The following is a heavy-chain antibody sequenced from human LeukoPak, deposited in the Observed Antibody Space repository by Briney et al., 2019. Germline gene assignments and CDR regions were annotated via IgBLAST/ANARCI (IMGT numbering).Heavy chain of an antibody. CDR2: IYTSGST. J-gene: IGHJ4*02. V-gene: IGHV4-59*10. CDR1: GGSFSGYY. CDR3: ARASYSYDISGWVPFDY. D-gene: IGHD3-22*01. Sequence: SETLSLTCAVYGGSFSGYYWSWIRQPAGKGLEWIGRIYTSGSTTYNPSLKSRVTISGDTSENQFSLRLSSVTAADTAVYYCARASYSYDISGWVPFDYWGQGTLVTVSS.